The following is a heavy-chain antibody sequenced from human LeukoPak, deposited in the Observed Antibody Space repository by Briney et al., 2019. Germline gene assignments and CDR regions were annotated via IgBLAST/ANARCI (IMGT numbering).Heavy chain of an antibody. CDR1: GFTFDDYG. D-gene: IGHD6-13*01. CDR3: ATVDSSSWYSFSDY. V-gene: IGHV3-9*01. Sequence: GGSLRLSCAASGFTFDDYGMQWVRQAPGKGREWVSGISWNSGSIGYADSVKGRFTISRDNAKNSLYLQMNSLRAEDTALYYCATVDSSSWYSFSDYWGQGTLVTVSS. J-gene: IGHJ4*02. CDR2: ISWNSGSI.